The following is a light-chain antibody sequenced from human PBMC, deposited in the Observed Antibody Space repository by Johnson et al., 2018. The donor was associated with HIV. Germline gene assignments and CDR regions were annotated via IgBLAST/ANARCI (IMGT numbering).Light chain of an antibody. Sequence: QPVLTQPPSVSAAPGQKVTISCSGSSSNIGNNYVSWYQQLPGTAPKLLIYENNKRPSGIPDRFSGSKSGTSATLGITGLQTGDEADYYCGTWDSSLSAMGLGTGTKVIVL. CDR1: SSNIGNNY. V-gene: IGLV1-51*02. J-gene: IGLJ1*01. CDR3: GTWDSSLSAMG. CDR2: ENN.